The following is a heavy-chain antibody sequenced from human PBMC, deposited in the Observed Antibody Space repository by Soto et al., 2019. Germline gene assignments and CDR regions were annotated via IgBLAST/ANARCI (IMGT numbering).Heavy chain of an antibody. J-gene: IGHJ6*02. Sequence: QLQLQESGPGLVKPSETLSLTCTVSGGSISSSSYYWGWIRQPPGKGLEWIGSIYYSGSTYYNPSLKRRVTISVDTSKNQFSLKLSSVTAADTAVYYCASDIVVVPATVPHHYGMDVWGQGTTVTVSS. V-gene: IGHV4-39*01. CDR2: IYYSGST. CDR3: ASDIVVVPATVPHHYGMDV. CDR1: GGSISSSSYY. D-gene: IGHD2-2*01.